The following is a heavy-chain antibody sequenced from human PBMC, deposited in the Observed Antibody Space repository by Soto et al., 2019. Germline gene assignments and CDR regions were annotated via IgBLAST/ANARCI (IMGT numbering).Heavy chain of an antibody. CDR2: IYYSGST. J-gene: IGHJ4*02. CDR3: ARGSGYSSSWPFIDY. CDR1: GGSISSYY. D-gene: IGHD6-13*01. Sequence: SETLSLTCTVSGGSISSYYWSWIRQPPGKGLEWIGYIYYSGSTNYNPSLKSRVTISVDTSKNQFSLKLSSVTAADTAVYYCARGSGYSSSWPFIDYWGQGTLVTVSS. V-gene: IGHV4-59*01.